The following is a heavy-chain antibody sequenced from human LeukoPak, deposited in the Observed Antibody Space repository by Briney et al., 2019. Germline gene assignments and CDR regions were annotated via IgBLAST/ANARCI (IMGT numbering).Heavy chain of an antibody. Sequence: PETLSLTCAVYGGSFSGYYWSWIRQPPGKGLEWIGEINHSGSTNYNPSLKSRVTISVDTSKNQFSLKLSSVTAADTAVYYCARENTMVRGVPYYYYMDVWGKGTTVTISS. J-gene: IGHJ6*03. CDR2: INHSGST. D-gene: IGHD3-10*01. V-gene: IGHV4-34*01. CDR3: ARENTMVRGVPYYYYMDV. CDR1: GGSFSGYY.